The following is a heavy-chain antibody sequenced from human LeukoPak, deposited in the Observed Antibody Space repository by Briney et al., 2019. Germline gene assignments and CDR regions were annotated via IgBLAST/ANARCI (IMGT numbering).Heavy chain of an antibody. Sequence: SETLSLTCTVSGGSIRGLYWSWIRQPPGKGLEWIGYIYYSGSTTYNPSLKSRVTISVDTSKNQFSLRLRSVTAADTALYYCARGYAYGDTGSFDYWGQGALGTVSS. D-gene: IGHD4-17*01. J-gene: IGHJ4*02. CDR1: GGSIRGLY. CDR2: IYYSGST. V-gene: IGHV4-59*01. CDR3: ARGYAYGDTGSFDY.